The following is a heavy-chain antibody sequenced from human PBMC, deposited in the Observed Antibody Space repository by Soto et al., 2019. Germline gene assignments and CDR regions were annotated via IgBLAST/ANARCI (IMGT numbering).Heavy chain of an antibody. Sequence: GGSLRLSCAASGFTFSNAWMNWVRQAPGKGLEWVGRIKSKTDGGTTDYAAPVKGRFTISRDDSKNTLYLQMNSLKTEDTAVYYCTTGATVTTPLYYYYGMDVWGQGTTVTVSS. CDR3: TTGATVTTPLYYYYGMDV. V-gene: IGHV3-15*07. CDR1: GFTFSNAW. J-gene: IGHJ6*02. CDR2: IKSKTDGGTT. D-gene: IGHD4-17*01.